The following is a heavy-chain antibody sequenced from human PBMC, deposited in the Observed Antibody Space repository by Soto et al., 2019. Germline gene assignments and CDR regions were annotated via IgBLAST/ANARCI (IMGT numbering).Heavy chain of an antibody. J-gene: IGHJ5*02. CDR2: TYYSGST. Sequence: QLQLQESGPGLVKPSEALSLTCTVSGGSISSSSFHWGWIRQPPGKGLEWIGSTYYSGSTDYSPSLTSRVSITGDTTQITCCLKLSSVSVTDTPLYYCARREMGAGTDGWFDPWGRRSLVNVSS. D-gene: IGHD6-13*01. V-gene: IGHV4-39*01. CDR3: ARREMGAGTDGWFDP. CDR1: GGSISSSSFH.